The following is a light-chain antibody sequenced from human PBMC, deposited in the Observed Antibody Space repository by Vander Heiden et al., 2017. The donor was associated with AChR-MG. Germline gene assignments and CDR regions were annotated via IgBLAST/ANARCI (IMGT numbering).Light chain of an antibody. CDR2: AAS. V-gene: IGKV1-39*01. CDR3: QQSDSTPLT. Sequence: DIQMTQSPSSLSASVGARVTITCRASQSISSYLNWYQQKPGKAPKLLIYAASSLQSGVPSRFSGSGSGTDFTLTISRLQPEDFATYYCQQSDSTPLTFGGGTKVEIK. J-gene: IGKJ4*01. CDR1: QSISSY.